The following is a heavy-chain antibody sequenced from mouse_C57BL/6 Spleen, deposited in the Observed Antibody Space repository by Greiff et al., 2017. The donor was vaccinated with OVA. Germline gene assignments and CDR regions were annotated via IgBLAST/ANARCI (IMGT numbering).Heavy chain of an antibody. D-gene: IGHD2-4*01. J-gene: IGHJ3*01. Sequence: VQLQESGAELVKPGASVKMSCKASGYTFTSYWITWVKQRPGQGLEWIGDIYPGSGSTNYNEKFKSKATLTVDTSSSTAYMQLSSLTSEDSAVDYCAREDYGEFAYWGQGTLVTVSA. CDR1: GYTFTSYW. CDR3: AREDYGEFAY. CDR2: IYPGSGST. V-gene: IGHV1-55*01.